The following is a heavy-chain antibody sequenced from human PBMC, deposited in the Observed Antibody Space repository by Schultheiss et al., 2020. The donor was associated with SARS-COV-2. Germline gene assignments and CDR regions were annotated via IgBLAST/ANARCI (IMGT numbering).Heavy chain of an antibody. J-gene: IGHJ6*02. CDR1: GFTFSSYS. Sequence: GGSLRLSCAASGFTFSSYSMNWVRQAPGKGLEWVSSISGGSTYYADSMNGRFTISRDNSKNTLYLQMNSLRAEDTAVYYCAISDFWSGYTYYYGMDVWGQGTTVTVSS. CDR3: AISDFWSGYTYYYGMDV. D-gene: IGHD3-3*01. V-gene: IGHV3-38-3*01. CDR2: ISGGST.